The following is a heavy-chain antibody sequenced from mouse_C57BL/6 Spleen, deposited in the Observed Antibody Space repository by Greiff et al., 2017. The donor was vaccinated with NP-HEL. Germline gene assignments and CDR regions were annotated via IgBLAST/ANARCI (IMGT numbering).Heavy chain of an antibody. D-gene: IGHD2-4*01. CDR2: INPNNGGT. CDR3: ARKRDDYDQVYLDY. J-gene: IGHJ2*01. V-gene: IGHV1-18*01. CDR1: GYTFTDYN. Sequence: VQLQQSGPELVKPGASVKIPCKASGYTFTDYNMDWVKQSHGKSLEWIGDINPNNGGTIYNQKFKGKATLTVDKSSSTAYMELRSLTSEDTAVYYCARKRDDYDQVYLDYWGQGTTLTVSS.